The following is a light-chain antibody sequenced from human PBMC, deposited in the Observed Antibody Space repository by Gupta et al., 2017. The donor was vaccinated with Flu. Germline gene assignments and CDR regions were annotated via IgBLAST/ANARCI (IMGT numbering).Light chain of an antibody. V-gene: IGKV1-5*03. CDR2: KSS. CDR3: QHYNTYPWT. CDR1: QTISSW. J-gene: IGKJ1*01. Sequence: DIQMTQSPSTLSASVGDRVTITCRASQTISSWLAWYQQKPGKAPNLLIYKSSMLESGVPSRFSGSGSGTEFILTISSLQPDDFATYYCQHYNTYPWTFGQGTKVEVK.